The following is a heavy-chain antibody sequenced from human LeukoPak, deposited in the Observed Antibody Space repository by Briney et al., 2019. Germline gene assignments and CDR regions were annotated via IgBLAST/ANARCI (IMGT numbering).Heavy chain of an antibody. CDR1: GFTFSSYA. CDR3: AREGGSAEFDY. V-gene: IGHV3-30-3*01. J-gene: IGHJ4*02. Sequence: GGSLRLSCAASGFTFSSYAMHWVRQAPGKGLEWVAVISYDGSNKYYADSVKGRFTISRDNSKNTLYLQMNSLRAEDTAVYYCAREGGSAEFDYWGQGTLVTVSS. CDR2: ISYDGSNK. D-gene: IGHD3-10*01.